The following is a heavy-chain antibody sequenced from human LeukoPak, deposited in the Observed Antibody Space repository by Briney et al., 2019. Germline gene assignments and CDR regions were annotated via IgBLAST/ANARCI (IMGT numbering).Heavy chain of an antibody. CDR2: IYYSGST. V-gene: IGHV4-59*01. D-gene: IGHD6-19*01. CDR1: GGSINNYY. J-gene: IGHJ5*02. Sequence: PSETLSLTCTVSGGSINNYYRSWIRQPPGNGLEWIGHIYYSGSTNYSPSLKSRVTISVDTSKNQFSLRLSSVTAADTAVYFCARVSPGIAVAGSNWFDPWGQGTLVTVSS. CDR3: ARVSPGIAVAGSNWFDP.